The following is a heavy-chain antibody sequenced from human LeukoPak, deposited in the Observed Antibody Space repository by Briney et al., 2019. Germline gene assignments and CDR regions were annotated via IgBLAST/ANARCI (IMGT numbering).Heavy chain of an antibody. CDR3: ARGRWSFDY. J-gene: IGHJ4*02. CDR2: ISYDGSNK. D-gene: IGHD5-24*01. CDR1: GFTFSSYA. V-gene: IGHV3-30*04. Sequence: SGGSLRLSCAASGFTFSSYAMHWVRQAPGKGLEWVAVISYDGSNKYYADSVKGRFTISRDNAKNSLYLQMNSLRAEDTAVYYCARGRWSFDYWGQGTLVTVSS.